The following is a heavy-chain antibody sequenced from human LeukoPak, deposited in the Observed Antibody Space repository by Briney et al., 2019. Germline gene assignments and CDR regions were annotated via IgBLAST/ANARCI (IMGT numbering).Heavy chain of an antibody. Sequence: GGSLRLSCAASGFTFSSYAMHWVRQAPGKGLEWVAVISYDGSNKYYADSVKGRFTISRDNSKNTLYLQMNSLRAEDTAVYYCARGSSSWYYYYGMDVWGQGTTVTVSS. J-gene: IGHJ6*02. CDR1: GFTFSSYA. V-gene: IGHV3-30-3*01. CDR3: ARGSSSWYYYYGMDV. CDR2: ISYDGSNK. D-gene: IGHD6-13*01.